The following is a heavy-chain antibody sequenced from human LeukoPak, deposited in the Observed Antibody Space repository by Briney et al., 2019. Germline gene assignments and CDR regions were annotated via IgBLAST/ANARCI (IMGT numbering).Heavy chain of an antibody. D-gene: IGHD2-2*02. CDR2: ISGSGAST. CDR1: GFSFSGYA. V-gene: IGHV3-23*01. CDR3: AKGSRGYTNYYFDY. Sequence: GGSLRLSCASSGFSFSGYAMIWVRQAPGKGLELVSTISGSGASTFYADSVGGRFITSKDIPSNIVYLQMNSLRAEDTAVYYCAKGSRGYTNYYFDYWGQGTLVAVSS. J-gene: IGHJ4*02.